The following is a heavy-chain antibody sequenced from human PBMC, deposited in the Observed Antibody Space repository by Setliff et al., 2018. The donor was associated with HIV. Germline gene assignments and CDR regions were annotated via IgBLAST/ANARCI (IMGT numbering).Heavy chain of an antibody. V-gene: IGHV4-34*01. D-gene: IGHD3-9*01. CDR3: ARGRHYYDILTGYYKEVEYFHY. CDR2: ICHTGST. CDR1: DGSFSDYY. Sequence: SSETLSLTCAVYDGSFSDYYWTWIRQTPGKGLEWIGEICHTGSTNYNPSLKSRVTISVDTSKNQFSLRLTSVTAADTAVYYCARGRHYYDILTGYYKEVEYFHYWGQGTVVTVSS. J-gene: IGHJ4*01.